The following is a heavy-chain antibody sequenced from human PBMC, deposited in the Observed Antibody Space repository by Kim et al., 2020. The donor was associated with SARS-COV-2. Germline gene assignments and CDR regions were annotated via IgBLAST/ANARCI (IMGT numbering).Heavy chain of an antibody. Sequence: SETLSLTCTVSGGSISSSSYYWGWIRQPPGKGLEWFGSIYYSGSTYYNPSLKSRVTISVDTSKNQFSPKLSSVTAADTAVYYCATLPSITMLRGTPWGQGTLVTVSS. CDR1: GGSISSSSYY. CDR3: ATLPSITMLRGTP. J-gene: IGHJ5*02. D-gene: IGHD3-10*01. V-gene: IGHV4-39*01. CDR2: IYYSGST.